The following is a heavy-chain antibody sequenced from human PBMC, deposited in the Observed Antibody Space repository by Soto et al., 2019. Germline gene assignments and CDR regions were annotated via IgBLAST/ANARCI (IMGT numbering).Heavy chain of an antibody. CDR3: TRLVVRYNWFDP. Sequence: SETLSLTCTVSGGSISGYYGSWIRQPPGKGLEWIGYIYYSGRTNYNPSLKSRVTISVDTSKNQFSLKLSSVTAADTAVYYCTRLVVRYNWFDPWGQGTLVTVSA. CDR2: IYYSGRT. V-gene: IGHV4-59*01. D-gene: IGHD2-15*01. J-gene: IGHJ5*02. CDR1: GGSISGYY.